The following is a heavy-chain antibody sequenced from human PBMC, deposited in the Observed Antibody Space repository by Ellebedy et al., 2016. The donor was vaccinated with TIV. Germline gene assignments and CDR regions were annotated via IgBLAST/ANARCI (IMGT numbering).Heavy chain of an antibody. J-gene: IGHJ6*02. D-gene: IGHD3-22*01. Sequence: ASVKVSXXASGYTFTGYYMHWVRQAPGQGLEWMGWINPNSGGTNYAQKFQGWVTMTRDTSISTTYMELSRLRSDDTAVYYCARAYYDSSGPPYGMDVWGQGTTVTVSS. CDR2: INPNSGGT. CDR1: GYTFTGYY. V-gene: IGHV1-2*04. CDR3: ARAYYDSSGPPYGMDV.